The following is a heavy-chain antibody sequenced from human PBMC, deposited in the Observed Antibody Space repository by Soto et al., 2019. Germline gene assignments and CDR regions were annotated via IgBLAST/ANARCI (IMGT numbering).Heavy chain of an antibody. Sequence: LRLSCAASGFTFSSYAMHWVRQAPGKGLECVAVISFDGTNKYYADSVRGRFTISRDNSKDTLHLQINSLRGEDTAVYYCATDLGAAVPPYGIDVWGQGTTVTVSS. CDR1: GFTFSSYA. J-gene: IGHJ6*02. CDR2: ISFDGTNK. V-gene: IGHV3-30-3*01. D-gene: IGHD6-13*01. CDR3: ATDLGAAVPPYGIDV.